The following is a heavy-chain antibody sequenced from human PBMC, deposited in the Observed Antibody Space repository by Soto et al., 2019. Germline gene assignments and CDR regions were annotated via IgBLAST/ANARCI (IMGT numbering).Heavy chain of an antibody. CDR3: ARVVGNGYGDPPDY. J-gene: IGHJ4*02. D-gene: IGHD4-17*01. CDR2: INAGNGNT. Sequence: GASVKVSCKASGYTFTSYAMHWVRQAPGQRLEWMGWINAGNGNTKYSQKFQGRVTITRDTSASTAYMELSSLRSEDTAVYYCARVVGNGYGDPPDYWGQGXLVTVYS. V-gene: IGHV1-3*01. CDR1: GYTFTSYA.